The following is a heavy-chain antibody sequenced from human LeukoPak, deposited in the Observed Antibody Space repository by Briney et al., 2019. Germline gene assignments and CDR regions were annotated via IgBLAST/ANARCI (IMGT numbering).Heavy chain of an antibody. Sequence: GGSLRLSCAASGFTFSSYAMSWVRQAPGKGLEWVSAISGSGGSTYYADSVKGRFTISRDNAKNSLYLQMNSLRAEDTALYYCAKDIYGGNSGFDYWGQGTLVTVSS. CDR2: ISGSGGST. CDR3: AKDIYGGNSGFDY. V-gene: IGHV3-23*01. D-gene: IGHD4-23*01. CDR1: GFTFSSYA. J-gene: IGHJ4*02.